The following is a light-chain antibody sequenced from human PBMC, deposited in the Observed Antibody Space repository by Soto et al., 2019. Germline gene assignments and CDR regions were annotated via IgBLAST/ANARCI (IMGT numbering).Light chain of an antibody. CDR2: EVV. V-gene: IGLV2-23*02. CDR1: SSDVGPYNL. CDR3: CSYAGSSMFV. Sequence: QSALTQPASVSGSPGQTITISCTGSSSDVGPYNLVSWYQHHPGKAPKLMISEVVKRPSGVSNRFSGSKSGNTASLTISGLQPEDEADYYCCSYAGSSMFVFGGGTKLTLL. J-gene: IGLJ2*01.